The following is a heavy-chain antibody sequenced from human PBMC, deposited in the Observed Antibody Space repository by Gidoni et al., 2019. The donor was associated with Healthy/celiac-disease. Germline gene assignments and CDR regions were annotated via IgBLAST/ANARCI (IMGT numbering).Heavy chain of an antibody. D-gene: IGHD3-22*01. CDR2: MNPNSGHT. J-gene: IGHJ4*02. Sequence: QVQLVQSGAEVKKHGASVKVSCKASGYTFTSYDINWVRQATGQGLEWMGWMNPNSGHTGYAQKFQGRVTMTRNTSISTAYMGLRSLRSEDTAVYYCARGYPYYYDSSGYYSDYWGQGTLVTVSS. CDR1: GYTFTSYD. V-gene: IGHV1-8*01. CDR3: ARGYPYYYDSSGYYSDY.